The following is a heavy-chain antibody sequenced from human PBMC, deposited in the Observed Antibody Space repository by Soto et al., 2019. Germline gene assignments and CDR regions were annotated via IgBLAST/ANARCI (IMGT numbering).Heavy chain of an antibody. CDR1: GYTFTSYG. V-gene: IGHV1-18*01. Sequence: GASVKVSCKASGYTFTSYGISWVRQAPGQGLEWMGWISAYNGNTNYAQKLQGRGTMTTDTSTSTAYMELRSLRSDDTAVYYCARDDVVVAVDWFDPWGQGTMVTVSS. D-gene: IGHD2-21*02. J-gene: IGHJ5*02. CDR2: ISAYNGNT. CDR3: ARDDVVVAVDWFDP.